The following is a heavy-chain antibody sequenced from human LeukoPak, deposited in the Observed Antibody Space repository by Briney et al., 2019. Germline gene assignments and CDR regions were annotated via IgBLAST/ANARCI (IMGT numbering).Heavy chain of an antibody. CDR1: GGSFSGYY. V-gene: IGHV4-34*01. J-gene: IGHJ6*03. Sequence: SETLSLTCAVYGGSFSGYYWSWIRQPPGKGLEWIGEINHSGSTNYNPSLKSRVTISVDTSKNQFSLKLSSVTAADTAVYYCAREEYYYYYMDVWGKGTTVTISS. CDR3: AREEYYYYYMDV. CDR2: INHSGST.